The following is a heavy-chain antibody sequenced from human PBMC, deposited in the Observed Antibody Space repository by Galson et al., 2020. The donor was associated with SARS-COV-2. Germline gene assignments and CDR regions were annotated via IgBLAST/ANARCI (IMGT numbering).Heavy chain of an antibody. J-gene: IGHJ6*03. D-gene: IGHD2-8*01. CDR1: GGSFSGYY. Sequence: SQTLSLTCAVYGGSFSGYYWSWIRQPQGKGLEWIGEINHSGSTNYNPSLKSRVTISVDTSKNQFSLKLSSVTAADTAVYYCVRGRSRPIMVFDYYYFYLDVWGKGTTVTVSS. CDR2: INHSGST. CDR3: VRGRSRPIMVFDYYYFYLDV. V-gene: IGHV4-34*01.